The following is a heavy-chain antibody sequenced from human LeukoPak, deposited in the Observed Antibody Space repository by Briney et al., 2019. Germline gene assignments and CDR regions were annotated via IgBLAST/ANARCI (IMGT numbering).Heavy chain of an antibody. J-gene: IGHJ4*02. CDR3: ARGAYIYSGSDY. CDR1: GFTISSYW. CDR2: IKRDGSEE. D-gene: IGHD6-6*01. V-gene: IGHV3-7*01. Sequence: GGSLRLSCVASGFTISSYWMHWVRQAPGKGLEWVANIKRDGSEEYYVDSVKGRFTISRDNAKNSLYLQMNSLRAEDTAVYYCARGAYIYSGSDYWGQGTLVTVSS.